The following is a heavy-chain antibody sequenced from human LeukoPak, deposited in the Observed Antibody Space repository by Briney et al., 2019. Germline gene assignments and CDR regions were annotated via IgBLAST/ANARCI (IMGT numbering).Heavy chain of an antibody. V-gene: IGHV3-7*01. J-gene: IGHJ4*02. CDR2: IKEDGSEK. CDR1: GFTFSNYW. D-gene: IGHD4-17*01. CDR3: ARDGDYGDYAIDY. Sequence: PGGSLRLSCAASGFTFSNYWMNWVRQAPGKGLEWVANIKEDGSEKYYVDSVKGRFTISRDNAKNSLYLQMNSLRAEDTAVYYCARDGDYGDYAIDYWGQGTLVTVSS.